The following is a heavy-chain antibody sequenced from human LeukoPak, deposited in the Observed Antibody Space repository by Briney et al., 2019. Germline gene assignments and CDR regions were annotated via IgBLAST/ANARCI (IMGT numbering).Heavy chain of an antibody. V-gene: IGHV3-7*01. CDR2: INQDGSQK. J-gene: IGHJ4*02. CDR3: AKSPKEMATNYFDY. D-gene: IGHD5-24*01. CDR1: GFTFSNHC. Sequence: PGGSLTLSCVASGFTFSNHCMMRLRPAPGLGLEWLTNINQDGSQKYDVDSVKGRFTISRDNAKKSLYLQMSSLRAEDTAVYYCAKSPKEMATNYFDYWGQGTLVTVSS.